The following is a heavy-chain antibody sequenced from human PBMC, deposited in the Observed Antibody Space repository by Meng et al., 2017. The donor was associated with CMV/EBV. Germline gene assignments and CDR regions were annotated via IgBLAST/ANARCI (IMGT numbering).Heavy chain of an antibody. V-gene: IGHV4-34*01. J-gene: IGHJ2*01. Sequence: GSLRLSCAVYSGSLSGYFWSWIRQPPGKGLEWIGEINHSGTTSYNPSLKSRVTISVDTSKNQFSLKLSSVTAADTAVYYCARGVTWNWYFDLWGRGTQVTVSS. CDR3: ARGVTWNWYFDL. CDR1: SGSLSGYF. D-gene: IGHD2-21*02. CDR2: INHSGTT.